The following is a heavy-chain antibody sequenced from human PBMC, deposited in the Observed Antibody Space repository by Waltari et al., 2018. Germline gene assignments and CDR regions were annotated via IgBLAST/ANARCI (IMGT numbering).Heavy chain of an antibody. Sequence: EVQLVESGGGLVQPGGSLRLSCAASGFTFSRYWMSWVRQAPGKGLEWVANIKQDGSEKYYVDSVKGRFTISRDNAKNSLYLQMNSLRAEDTAVYYCASRGYQLLSRWYDYWGQGTLVTVSS. CDR1: GFTFSRYW. D-gene: IGHD2-2*01. V-gene: IGHV3-7*01. CDR2: IKQDGSEK. CDR3: ASRGYQLLSRWYDY. J-gene: IGHJ4*02.